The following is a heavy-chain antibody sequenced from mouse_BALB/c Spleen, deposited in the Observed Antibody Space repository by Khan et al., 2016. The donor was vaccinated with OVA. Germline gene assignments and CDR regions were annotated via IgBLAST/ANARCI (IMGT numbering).Heavy chain of an antibody. CDR2: IYPGTGST. Sequence: VQLQESGAELVRPGASVRLSCKTSGYIFTSFWIHWVKQRSGQGLEWIARIYPGTGSTYCNEKFKAKATLTADKSSNTAYMQLSSLKSEDSTVYFCARGAITSHAMDYWGQGTSVTVSS. J-gene: IGHJ4*01. D-gene: IGHD1-1*01. CDR3: ARGAITSHAMDY. V-gene: IGHV1S132*01. CDR1: GYIFTSFW.